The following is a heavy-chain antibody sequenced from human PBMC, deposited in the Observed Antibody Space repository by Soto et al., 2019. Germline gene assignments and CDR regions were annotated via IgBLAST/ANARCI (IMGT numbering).Heavy chain of an antibody. Sequence: QVQLQESGPGLLKPSQTLSLTCTVSGGSISSGGYYWSWIRQHPGKGLEWIGYIYYSGSTYYNPSLKSRVTISVDTSKNQFSLKLSSVTAADTAVYYCARDMRFGELDRAFDIWGQGTMVTVSS. D-gene: IGHD3-10*01. J-gene: IGHJ3*02. V-gene: IGHV4-31*03. CDR1: GGSISSGGYY. CDR3: ARDMRFGELDRAFDI. CDR2: IYYSGST.